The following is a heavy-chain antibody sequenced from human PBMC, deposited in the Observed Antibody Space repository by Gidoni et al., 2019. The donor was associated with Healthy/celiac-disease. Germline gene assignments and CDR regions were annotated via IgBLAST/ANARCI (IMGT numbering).Heavy chain of an antibody. D-gene: IGHD3-22*01. CDR2: ISYDGSNK. V-gene: IGHV3-30-3*01. CDR3: ARGSYYYDSRVVFDY. Sequence: QVQLVESGGGVVQPGRSLRLSCAASGFPFRSYAMPWVRQAPGKGMEWVAVISYDGSNKYYADSVKGRFTISRDNSKNTLYLQMNSLRAEDTAVYYCARGSYYYDSRVVFDYWGQGTLVTVSS. J-gene: IGHJ4*02. CDR1: GFPFRSYA.